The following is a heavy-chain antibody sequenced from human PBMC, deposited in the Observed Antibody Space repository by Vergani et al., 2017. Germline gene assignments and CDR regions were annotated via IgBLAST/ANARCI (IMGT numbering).Heavy chain of an antibody. D-gene: IGHD6-13*01. CDR1: GFTFSSYA. J-gene: IGHJ4*02. CDR3: ARDPSIAAAGTWDY. V-gene: IGHV3-30-3*01. CDR2: ISYDGSNK. Sequence: QVQLVESGGGVVQPGRSLRLSCAASGFTFSSYAMHWVRQAPGKGLEWVAVISYDGSNKYYADSVKGRFTISRDNSKNTLYLQMNSLRAEDTAVYYCARDPSIAAAGTWDYWGQGTLVTVSS.